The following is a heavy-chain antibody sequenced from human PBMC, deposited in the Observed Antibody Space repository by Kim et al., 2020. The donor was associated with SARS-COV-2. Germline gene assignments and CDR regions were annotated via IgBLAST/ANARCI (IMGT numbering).Heavy chain of an antibody. CDR2: T. J-gene: IGHJ3*02. Sequence: TSNAQKFQGRVTVTTNPSTSTAYMELRSLTSDDTAVYYCARVDASDAFDIWGQGTVVTVSS. V-gene: IGHV1-18*01. CDR3: ARVDASDAFDI.